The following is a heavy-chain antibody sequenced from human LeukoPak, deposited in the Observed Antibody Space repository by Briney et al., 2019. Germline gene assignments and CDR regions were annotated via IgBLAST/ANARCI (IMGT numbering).Heavy chain of an antibody. CDR3: VSGVVEGTIH. Sequence: PGGSLRLSCAASGFSFSNYWMYWVRQAPGKGLVWVSRINGDGRTTSYADSVKGRFTISRDNAKNTLYVQMNNLRAEDTAVYFCVSGVVEGTIHWGQGTLVTVSS. D-gene: IGHD2-21*01. V-gene: IGHV3-74*01. J-gene: IGHJ4*02. CDR2: INGDGRTT. CDR1: GFSFSNYW.